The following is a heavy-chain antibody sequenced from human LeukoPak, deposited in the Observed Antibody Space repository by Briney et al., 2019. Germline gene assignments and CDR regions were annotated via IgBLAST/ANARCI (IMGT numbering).Heavy chain of an antibody. D-gene: IGHD5-24*01. J-gene: IGHJ3*02. V-gene: IGHV1-8*02. Sequence: ASVKVSCKASGYTFTGYYMHWVRQAPGQGLEWMGWINPNSGNTGYAQKFQGRVTMTRNTSISTAYMELSSLRSEDTAVYYCARVPPGRDGYNSDAFDIWGQGTMVTVSS. CDR3: ARVPPGRDGYNSDAFDI. CDR2: INPNSGNT. CDR1: GYTFTGYY.